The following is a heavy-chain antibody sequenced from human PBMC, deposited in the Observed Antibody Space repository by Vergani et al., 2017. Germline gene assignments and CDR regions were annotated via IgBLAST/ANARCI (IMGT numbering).Heavy chain of an antibody. CDR3: ARHFYGSGNFDY. CDR2: IYYSGST. V-gene: IGHV4-4*02. CDR1: GGSISSDNW. J-gene: IGHJ4*02. D-gene: IGHD3-10*01. Sequence: QVQLQQWGPGLVTPSGTLSLTCAVYGGSISSDNWWNWVRQAPGKGLQWIGSIYYSGSTYYNPSLKSRVTISVDTSKNQFSLKLSSVTAADTAVYYCARHFYGSGNFDYWGQGTLVTVSS.